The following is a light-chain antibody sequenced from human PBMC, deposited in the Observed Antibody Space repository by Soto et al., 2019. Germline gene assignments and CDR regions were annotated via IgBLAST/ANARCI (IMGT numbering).Light chain of an antibody. J-gene: IGKJ2*01. CDR2: GAS. V-gene: IGKV3-20*01. CDR1: QSVSSSY. Sequence: EIVLTQSPGTLSLSPGERATLSCRASQSVSSSYLAWCQQKPGQAPRLLIYGASSRATGIPDRFSGSGSGTDFTLTISRLETEDFAVYYCQQYGSSPYTFGQGTKMDIK. CDR3: QQYGSSPYT.